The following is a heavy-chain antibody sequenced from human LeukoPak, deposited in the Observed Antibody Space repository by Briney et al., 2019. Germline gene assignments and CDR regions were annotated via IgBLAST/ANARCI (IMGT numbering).Heavy chain of an antibody. V-gene: IGHV3-21*01. CDR2: IGSSSSYI. J-gene: IGHJ4*02. CDR1: GFTFSGYS. Sequence: GGSLRLSCAASGFTFSGYSMNWVRQAPGKGLEWVSSIGSSSSYIFYADSVKGRFTISRDNAKNSLYLQMNSLRAEDTAVYYCARVVDTAIRYYFDYWGQGTLVTVSS. CDR3: ARVVDTAIRYYFDY. D-gene: IGHD5-18*01.